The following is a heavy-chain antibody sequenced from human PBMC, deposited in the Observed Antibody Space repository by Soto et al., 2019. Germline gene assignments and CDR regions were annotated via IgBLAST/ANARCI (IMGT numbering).Heavy chain of an antibody. CDR3: ARWHDILTVHYNWFDP. CDR1: GYTFTGYY. Sequence: SVKVSCKASGYTFTGYYMHWVRQAPGQGLEWMGWINPNSGGTNYAQKFQGWVTMTRDTSISTAYMELSRLRSDDTAVYYCARWHDILTVHYNWFDPWGQGTLVTVSS. CDR2: INPNSGGT. V-gene: IGHV1-2*04. J-gene: IGHJ5*02. D-gene: IGHD3-9*01.